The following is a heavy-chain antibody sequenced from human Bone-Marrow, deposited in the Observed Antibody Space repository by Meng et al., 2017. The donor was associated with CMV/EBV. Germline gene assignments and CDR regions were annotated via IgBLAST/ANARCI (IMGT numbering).Heavy chain of an antibody. CDR1: GGSISSSSYY. CDR3: AWFFWSGFSAMDV. Sequence: SETLSLTCTVSGGSISSSSYYWGWIRQPPGKGPEWIGSVYYSGSTYYNPSLKSRVTISVDTSKNQFSLKLSSVTAADTAMFYCAWFFWSGFSAMDVWGQGTTVTVSS. V-gene: IGHV4-39*07. D-gene: IGHD3-3*01. J-gene: IGHJ6*02. CDR2: VYYSGST.